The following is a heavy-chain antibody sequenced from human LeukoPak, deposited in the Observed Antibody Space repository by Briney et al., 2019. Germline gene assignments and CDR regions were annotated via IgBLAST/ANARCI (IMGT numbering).Heavy chain of an antibody. CDR3: AIVASGSYDY. Sequence: GRPLRLSCAASGFTFSSYGMNWVRQAPGKGLEWVAVISYDGSNKYYADSVKGRFTISRDNSKNTLYLQMNSLRAEDTAVYYCAIVASGSYDYWGQGTLVTVSS. J-gene: IGHJ4*02. V-gene: IGHV3-30*03. CDR1: GFTFSSYG. D-gene: IGHD1-26*01. CDR2: ISYDGSNK.